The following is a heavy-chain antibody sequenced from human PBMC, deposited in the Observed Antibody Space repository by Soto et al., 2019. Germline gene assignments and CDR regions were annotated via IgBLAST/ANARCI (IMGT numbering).Heavy chain of an antibody. J-gene: IGHJ4*02. CDR3: ARDVPPSGYSSDY. CDR1: GYTFTGYA. D-gene: IGHD3-3*01. CDR2: INAGNGNT. V-gene: IGHV1-3*01. Sequence: ASVKVSCKTSGYTFTGYAMHWVRQDPGQRLEWMGWINAGNGNTNYAQKLQGRVTMTTDTSTSTAYMELRSLRSDDTAVYYCARDVPPSGYSSDYWGQGTLVTVSS.